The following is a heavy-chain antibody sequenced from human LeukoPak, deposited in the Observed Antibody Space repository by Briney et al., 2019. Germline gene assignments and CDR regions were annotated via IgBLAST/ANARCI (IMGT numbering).Heavy chain of an antibody. D-gene: IGHD5-24*01. CDR3: AREMATIVNQFDY. Sequence: ASVKVSCKASGYTFTSYGISWVRQAPGQGLEWMGWISPYNGNTNYAQKLQGRVTMTTDTSSTTAYMELRSLRSDDTAVYYCAREMATIVNQFDYWGQGTLVTVSS. V-gene: IGHV1-18*01. J-gene: IGHJ4*02. CDR2: ISPYNGNT. CDR1: GYTFTSYG.